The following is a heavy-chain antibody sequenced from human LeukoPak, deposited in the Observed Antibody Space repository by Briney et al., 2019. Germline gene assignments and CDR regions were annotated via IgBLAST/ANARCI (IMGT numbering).Heavy chain of an antibody. CDR1: ESTFSSYA. CDR3: ARDGRQLAYYYYYGMDV. J-gene: IGHJ6*02. D-gene: IGHD6-13*01. Sequence: GSSLRLSCAASESTFSSYAMHWVRQAPGKGLEWVAVISYDGSNKYYADSVKGRFTISRDNSKNTLYLQMNSLRAEDTAVYYCARDGRQLAYYYYYGMDVWGQGTTVTVSS. V-gene: IGHV3-30*04. CDR2: ISYDGSNK.